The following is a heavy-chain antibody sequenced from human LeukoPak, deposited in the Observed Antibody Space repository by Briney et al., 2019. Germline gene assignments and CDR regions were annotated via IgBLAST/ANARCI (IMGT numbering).Heavy chain of an antibody. CDR3: ARDSRIVGATWFDY. CDR2: IIPIFGTA. CDR1: GGTFSSYA. V-gene: IGHV1-69*13. Sequence: RASVKVSCKASGGTFSSYAISWVRQAPGQGLEWMGGIIPIFGTANYAQKFQGRVTITADESTSTAYMELSSLRSEDTAVYYCARDSRIVGATWFDYWGQGTLVTVSS. J-gene: IGHJ4*02. D-gene: IGHD1-26*01.